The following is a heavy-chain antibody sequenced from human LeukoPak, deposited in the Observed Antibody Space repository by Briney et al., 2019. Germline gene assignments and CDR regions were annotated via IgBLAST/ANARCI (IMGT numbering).Heavy chain of an antibody. V-gene: IGHV4-39*01. D-gene: IGHD5-18*01. J-gene: IGHJ4*02. CDR3: ARNRGYSYGLNDY. CDR1: GGSISSSSYY. Sequence: SETLSLTCTVSGGSISSSSYYWGWIRQPPGKGLEWIGSIYYSGSTCYNPSLKSRVTISVDTSKNQFSLKLSSVTAADTAVYYCARNRGYSYGLNDYWGQGTLVTVSS. CDR2: IYYSGST.